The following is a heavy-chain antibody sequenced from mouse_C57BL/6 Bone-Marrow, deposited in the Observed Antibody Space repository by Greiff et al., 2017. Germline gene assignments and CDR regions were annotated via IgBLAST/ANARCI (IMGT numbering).Heavy chain of an antibody. D-gene: IGHD2-12*01. V-gene: IGHV1-55*01. Sequence: QVQLQQPGAELVTPGASVKMSCKASGYTFTSYWITWVKQRPGQGLEWIGEIYPGSGSTNYTEKFTSKATLTVDTSSSTAYMQLSSLTAEDSAVYYCARLRSYWYVDVWGTGTTVTVSS. CDR3: ARLRSYWYVDV. CDR1: GYTFTSYW. J-gene: IGHJ1*03. CDR2: IYPGSGST.